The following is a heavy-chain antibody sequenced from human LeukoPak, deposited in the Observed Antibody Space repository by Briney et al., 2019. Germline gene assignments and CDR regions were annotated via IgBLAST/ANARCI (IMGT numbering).Heavy chain of an antibody. CDR3: ARAAYCSSTSCLWFDP. CDR1: GGSISSYY. CDR2: IYYSGST. D-gene: IGHD2-2*01. J-gene: IGHJ5*02. Sequence: SETLSLTCTVSGGSISSYYWSWIRQPPGKGLEWIGYIYYSGSTNYSPSLKSRVTISVDTSKNRFSLKLSSVTAADTAVYYCARAAYCSSTSCLWFDPWGQGTLVTVSS. V-gene: IGHV4-59*01.